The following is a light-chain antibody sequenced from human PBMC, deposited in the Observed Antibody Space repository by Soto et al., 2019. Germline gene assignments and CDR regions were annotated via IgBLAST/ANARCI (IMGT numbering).Light chain of an antibody. CDR2: AAS. J-gene: IGKJ4*01. Sequence: DIVLTQSPGTLSLSPGERATVSCGASQSVGKIYLAWYQQKVGQAPRLLIHAASSRATGIPDRFSGSGSGTDFTLTINRLEPEDFAVYYCQQHASSPLTFGGGTKVEIK. CDR1: QSVGKIY. V-gene: IGKV3-20*01. CDR3: QQHASSPLT.